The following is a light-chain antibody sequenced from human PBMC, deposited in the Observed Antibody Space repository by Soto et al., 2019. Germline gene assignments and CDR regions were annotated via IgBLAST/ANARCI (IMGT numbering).Light chain of an antibody. J-gene: IGKJ3*01. CDR3: QQYNNWPPRLT. CDR1: QTITSD. Sequence: IVMTQSPATLSVSPGGRATLSCRASQTITSDLAWYQQKPGQPPRLLIYRASTRATGIPARFSGSGSGTEFTLTISSLQSEDCAVYYCQQYNNWPPRLTFGPGTKVDIK. CDR2: RAS. V-gene: IGKV3-15*01.